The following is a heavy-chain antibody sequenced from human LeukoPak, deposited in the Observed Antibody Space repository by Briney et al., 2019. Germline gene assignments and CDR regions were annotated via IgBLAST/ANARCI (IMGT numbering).Heavy chain of an antibody. Sequence: ASVKVSCKASGQSLTGYFIHWVRQAPGQGLEWVGRIDPNTGDTIYAQNFQGRVTVTSATSISTAYMELSRLTSDDTAVYFCARLGLHGSGTYYFFDYWGQATLVTVSS. J-gene: IGHJ4*02. CDR3: ARLGLHGSGTYYFFDY. D-gene: IGHD3-10*01. CDR1: GQSLTGYF. V-gene: IGHV1-2*06. CDR2: IDPNTGDT.